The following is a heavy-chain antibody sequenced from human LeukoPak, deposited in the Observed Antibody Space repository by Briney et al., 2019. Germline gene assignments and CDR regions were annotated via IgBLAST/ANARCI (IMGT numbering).Heavy chain of an antibody. CDR2: IYYSRST. D-gene: IGHD2-2*01. Sequence: PSETLSLTCTVSGGSISSYYWSWIRQPPGKGLEWIGYIYYSRSTNYNPSLKSRVTMSVDTSKNQFSLKLSSVTAADTAVYYCARGTTFCSSTSCYGDIDYWGQGTLVTVSS. V-gene: IGHV4-59*12. J-gene: IGHJ4*02. CDR1: GGSISSYY. CDR3: ARGTTFCSSTSCYGDIDY.